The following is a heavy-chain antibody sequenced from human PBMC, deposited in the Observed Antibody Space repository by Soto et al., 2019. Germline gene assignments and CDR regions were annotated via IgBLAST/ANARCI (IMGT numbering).Heavy chain of an antibody. D-gene: IGHD6-13*01. CDR3: AGSSSWYGGSWFDP. CDR2: IYHSGST. J-gene: IGHJ5*02. Sequence: TLCLTCAVSGGSISSSNWWSWVRQPPGKGLEWIGEIYHSGSTNYNPSLKSRVTISVDKSKNQFSLKLSSVTAADTAVYYCAGSSSWYGGSWFDPWGQGTLVTVSS. CDR1: GGSISSSNW. V-gene: IGHV4-4*02.